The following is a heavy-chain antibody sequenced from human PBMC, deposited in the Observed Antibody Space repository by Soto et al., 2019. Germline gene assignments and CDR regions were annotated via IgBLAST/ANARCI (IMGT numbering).Heavy chain of an antibody. CDR2: IYYSGST. J-gene: IGHJ6*02. CDR3: ASGYDFWSGPLRAYYYGMDV. V-gene: IGHV4-39*01. CDR1: GGSISSSSYY. D-gene: IGHD3-3*01. Sequence: SETLSLTCTVSGGSISSSSYYWGWIRQPPGKGLEWIGSIYYSGSTYYNPSLKSRVTISVDTSKNQFSLKLSSVTAADTAVYYCASGYDFWSGPLRAYYYGMDVWGQGTTVT.